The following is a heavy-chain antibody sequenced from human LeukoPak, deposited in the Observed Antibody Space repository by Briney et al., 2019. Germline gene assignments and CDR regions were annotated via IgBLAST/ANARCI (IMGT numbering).Heavy chain of an antibody. CDR1: GFTFSSYE. CDR3: ARDFYLASMVRGVIDGMDV. CDR2: ISSSGSTI. D-gene: IGHD3-10*01. Sequence: GGSLRLSCAASGFTFSSYEMNWVRQAPGKGLEWVSYISSSGSTIYYADSVKGRFTISRDNAKNSLYLQMNSLRAEDTAVYYCARDFYLASMVRGVIDGMDVWGKGTTVTVSS. V-gene: IGHV3-48*03. J-gene: IGHJ6*04.